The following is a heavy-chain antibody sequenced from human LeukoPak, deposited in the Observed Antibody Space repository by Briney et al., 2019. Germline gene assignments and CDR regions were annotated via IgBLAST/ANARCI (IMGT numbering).Heavy chain of an antibody. V-gene: IGHV3-9*03. CDR3: AKGGGGYSYYYYMDV. Sequence: GRSLRLSCAASGFTFDDYAMHWVRQAPGKGLEWVSGISWNSGSIGYADSVKGRFTISRDNAKNSLYLQMNSLRAEDMALYYCAKGGGGYSYYYYMDVRGKGTTVTVSS. CDR1: GFTFDDYA. J-gene: IGHJ6*03. D-gene: IGHD3-10*01. CDR2: ISWNSGSI.